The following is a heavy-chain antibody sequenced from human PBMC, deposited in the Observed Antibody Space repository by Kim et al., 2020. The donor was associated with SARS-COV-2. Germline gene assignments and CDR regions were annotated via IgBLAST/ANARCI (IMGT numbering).Heavy chain of an antibody. CDR3: ARDQASGYDSHDYYYGMDV. V-gene: IGHV3-11*05. Sequence: GGSLRLSCAASGFTFSDYYMSWIRQAPGKGLEWVSYISSSSSYTNYADSVKGRFTISRDNAKNSLYLQMNSLRAEDTAVYYCARDQASGYDSHDYYYGMDVWGQGTTVTVSS. D-gene: IGHD5-12*01. CDR1: GFTFSDYY. CDR2: ISSSSSYT. J-gene: IGHJ6*02.